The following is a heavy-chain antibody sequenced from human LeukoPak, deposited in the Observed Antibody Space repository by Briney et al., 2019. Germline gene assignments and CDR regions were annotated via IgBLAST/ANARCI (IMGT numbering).Heavy chain of an antibody. V-gene: IGHV1-8*01. CDR1: GYTFTSYD. J-gene: IGHJ3*02. D-gene: IGHD5-18*01. CDR3: ARERVDTDAFDI. Sequence: ASVKVSCKASGYTFTSYDINWVRQATGQGLEWMGWMNPNSGNTGYAQKFQGRVTITRNTSISTAYMELSSLRSEDTAVYYCARERVDTDAFDIWGQGTMVTVSS. CDR2: MNPNSGNT.